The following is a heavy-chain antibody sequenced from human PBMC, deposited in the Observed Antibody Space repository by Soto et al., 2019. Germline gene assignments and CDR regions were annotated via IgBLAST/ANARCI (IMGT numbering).Heavy chain of an antibody. CDR2: IIPIFGTA. CDR3: ARVCAGGVRDWGGEPLGFDY. D-gene: IGHD2-21*01. V-gene: IGHV1-69*01. CDR1: GGTFSSYA. Sequence: QVQLVQSGAEVTKPGSSVKVSCKASGGTFSSYAISWVRQAPGQGLEWMGGIIPIFGTANYAQKFQGRVRIAADESTSRGYMALCRVRSEEAAVYDCARVCAGGVRDWGGEPLGFDYWGQGTLVTVSS. J-gene: IGHJ4*02.